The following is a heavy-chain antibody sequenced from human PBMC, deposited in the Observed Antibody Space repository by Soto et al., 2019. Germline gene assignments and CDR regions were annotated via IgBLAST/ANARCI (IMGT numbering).Heavy chain of an antibody. Sequence: QVQLQQWGAGLLKPSETLSLTCAVSGGSFSGYYWSWIRQPPGKGLEWIGEINHSGSTNYNPSLKSRVTISVDTSKNQFSLKLSSVTAADTAVYYCARKNGYSSGWYNYWGQGTLVTVSS. CDR3: ARKNGYSSGWYNY. CDR1: GGSFSGYY. J-gene: IGHJ4*02. CDR2: INHSGST. D-gene: IGHD6-19*01. V-gene: IGHV4-34*01.